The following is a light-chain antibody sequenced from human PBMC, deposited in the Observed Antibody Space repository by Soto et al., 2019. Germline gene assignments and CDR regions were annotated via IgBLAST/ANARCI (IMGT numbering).Light chain of an antibody. V-gene: IGKV1-27*01. J-gene: IGKJ5*01. CDR3: QKFNTAPLT. CDR1: QDISVY. Sequence: DIQMTQSPSSLSASVGDRVTITCRASQDISVYLAWYQQKPGKVPKLLIYSASTLPSGVPSRFSGSGSGTDFTLTISSLQPEDVATYYCQKFNTAPLTFRQGTRLEIK. CDR2: SAS.